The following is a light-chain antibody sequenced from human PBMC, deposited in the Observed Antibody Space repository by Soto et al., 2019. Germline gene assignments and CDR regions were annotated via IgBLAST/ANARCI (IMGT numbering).Light chain of an antibody. Sequence: QSVLTQPPSASGSPGQSVTISCTGASSDVGGYSYVSWYQQHPGKAPKLMIYEVSKRPSRVPDRFSGSKSGTSASLAITGLQAEDEADYYCQSHDTSLSGSFVLGTGTKVT. CDR2: EVS. CDR1: SSDVGGYSY. J-gene: IGLJ1*01. V-gene: IGLV2-8*01. CDR3: QSHDTSLSGSFV.